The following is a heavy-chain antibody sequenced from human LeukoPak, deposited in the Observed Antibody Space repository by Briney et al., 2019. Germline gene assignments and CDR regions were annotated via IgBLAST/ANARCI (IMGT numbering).Heavy chain of an antibody. Sequence: GGSLRLSCAASGFTFSSYEMNWVRQAPGKGLEWVSYISSSGSTIYYADSVKGRFTISRDNAKNSLYLQMNSLRAEDTAVYYCARVGVRGVYDAFDIWGQGTMVTVPS. CDR1: GFTFSSYE. J-gene: IGHJ3*02. D-gene: IGHD3-10*01. CDR2: ISSSGSTI. CDR3: ARVGVRGVYDAFDI. V-gene: IGHV3-48*03.